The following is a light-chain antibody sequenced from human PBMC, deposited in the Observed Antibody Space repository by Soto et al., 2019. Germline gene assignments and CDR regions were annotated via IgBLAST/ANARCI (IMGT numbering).Light chain of an antibody. Sequence: QPVLTQPPSASASLGASVKLTCTLSSGHNSYAIAWHQQQPEKGPRYLMKLNNDGSHSKGDGIPDRFSGSSSGAERYLTXXXXXXXXXXXXYCQTWSTDIRVFGGGTKLTVL. CDR3: QTWSTDIRV. J-gene: IGLJ3*02. CDR2: LNNDGSH. CDR1: SGHNSYA. V-gene: IGLV4-69*01.